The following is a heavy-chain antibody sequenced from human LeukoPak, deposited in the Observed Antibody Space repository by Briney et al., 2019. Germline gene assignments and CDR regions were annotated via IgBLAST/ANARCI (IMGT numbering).Heavy chain of an antibody. CDR1: GFTFSSYG. CDR3: AKDGLDDYVWGTTMGDAFDI. J-gene: IGHJ3*02. V-gene: IGHV3-23*01. D-gene: IGHD3-16*01. Sequence: PGGSLRLSCAASGFTFSSYGMSWVRQAPGKGLEWVSAISGSGGSTYYADSVKGRFTISRDNSKNTLYLQMNSLRAEDTAVYYCAKDGLDDYVWGTTMGDAFDIWGQGTMVTVSS. CDR2: ISGSGGST.